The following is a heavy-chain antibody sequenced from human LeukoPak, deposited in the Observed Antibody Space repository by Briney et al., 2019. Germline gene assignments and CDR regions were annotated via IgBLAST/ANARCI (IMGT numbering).Heavy chain of an antibody. CDR2: ITNGGSTI. V-gene: IGHV3-11*01. J-gene: IGHJ4*02. Sequence: PGGSLRLSCAASGFTFSDYNMNWVRQAPGKGLEWVSYITNGGSTIHHADSVKGRFTISRDNSKNTLYLQMNSLRAEDTAVYYCAKDLPPPPEGEQLGWATDYWGQGTLVTVSS. CDR1: GFTFSDYN. D-gene: IGHD6-6*01. CDR3: AKDLPPPPEGEQLGWATDY.